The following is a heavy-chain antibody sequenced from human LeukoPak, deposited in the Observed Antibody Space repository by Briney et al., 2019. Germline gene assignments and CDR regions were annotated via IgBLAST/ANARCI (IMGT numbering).Heavy chain of an antibody. V-gene: IGHV4-4*02. J-gene: IGHJ6*02. CDR2: VHPSEGT. D-gene: IGHD6-19*01. CDR3: ARGLSGPVAGTWWYYYYGMDV. CDR1: GGSVSHSNW. Sequence: PSETLPLTCAVSGGSVSHSNWWTWVRQSPGKGLEWIGEVHPSEGTNYNPSLKSRVTISVDTSKNQFSLKLSSVTAADTAVYYCARGLSGPVAGTWWYYYYGMDVWGQGTTVTVSS.